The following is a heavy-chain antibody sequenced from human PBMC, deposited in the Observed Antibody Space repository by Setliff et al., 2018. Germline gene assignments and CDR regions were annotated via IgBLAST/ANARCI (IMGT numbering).Heavy chain of an antibody. V-gene: IGHV1-18*01. J-gene: IGHJ4*02. CDR2: INPNNGKT. CDR3: ARINFYVSSGFYYASDY. Sequence: ASVKVSCKASGYTFTSYGISWVRQAPGQGLEWMGWINPNNGKTNYAQKIQGRVTMTTDTSTSTAYMDLRSLTSDDTALYYCARINFYVSSGFYYASDYWGQGTLVTVSS. D-gene: IGHD3-22*01. CDR1: GYTFTSYG.